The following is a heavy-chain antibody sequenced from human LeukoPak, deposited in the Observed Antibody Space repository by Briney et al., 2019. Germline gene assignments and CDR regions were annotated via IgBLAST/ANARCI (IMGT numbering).Heavy chain of an antibody. CDR3: AKDLAYDSSAYHVIFDC. D-gene: IGHD3-22*01. CDR1: GFTFSTYA. Sequence: GGSLRLSCAASGFTFSTYAMSWVRQAPGKGLEWVSAISGSGDRTYHAGSVEGRFTTSRDNSKNTLYLQMNSLRAEDTAIYYCAKDLAYDSSAYHVIFDCWGQGTLVTVSS. J-gene: IGHJ4*02. V-gene: IGHV3-23*01. CDR2: ISGSGDRT.